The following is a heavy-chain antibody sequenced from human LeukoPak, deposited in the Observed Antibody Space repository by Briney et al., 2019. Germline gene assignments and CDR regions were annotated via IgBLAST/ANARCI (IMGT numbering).Heavy chain of an antibody. CDR1: GYTFTGYY. J-gene: IGHJ4*02. Sequence: ASVKVSCKASGYTFTGYYMHWVRQAPGQGLEWMGWINPNSGGTNYAQKFQGRVTMTRDTSISTAYMELSRLRSDDTAVYYCARVDSSGPLGGYFDYWGQGTLVTVSS. V-gene: IGHV1-2*02. CDR3: ARVDSSGPLGGYFDY. D-gene: IGHD6-19*01. CDR2: INPNSGGT.